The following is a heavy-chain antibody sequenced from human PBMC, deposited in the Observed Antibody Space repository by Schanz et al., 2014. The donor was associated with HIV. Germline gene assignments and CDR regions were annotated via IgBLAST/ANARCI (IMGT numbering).Heavy chain of an antibody. J-gene: IGHJ4*02. CDR2: ISYDGTKK. CDR1: GFTFSTFG. Sequence: QVQLVESGGGVVQPGRSLRLSCTASGFTFSTFGMHWVRQFPGKGLECVAVISYDGTKKYYADSVKARFTISRDNSKDMLFLQMNSLRAEDTAFYYCATAHYDSNIPYFWGLGTLVTVSS. D-gene: IGHD3-22*01. CDR3: ATAHYDSNIPYF. V-gene: IGHV3-30*03.